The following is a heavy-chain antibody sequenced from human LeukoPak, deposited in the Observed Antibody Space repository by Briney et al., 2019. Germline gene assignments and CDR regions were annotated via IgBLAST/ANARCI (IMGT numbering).Heavy chain of an antibody. V-gene: IGHV3-7*03. CDR2: INRDGSEK. J-gene: IGHJ4*02. D-gene: IGHD2-2*01. CDR1: GFTLSSRW. Sequence: PGGSLRLSCVVSGFTLSSRWMMWVRQAPGEGLEWMTNINRDGSEKNYVDSVKGRFTITRDNAENSLYLQMNSLKVEDSAIYYCARGIVVVPTADYWGQGTLVTVSS. CDR3: ARGIVVVPTADY.